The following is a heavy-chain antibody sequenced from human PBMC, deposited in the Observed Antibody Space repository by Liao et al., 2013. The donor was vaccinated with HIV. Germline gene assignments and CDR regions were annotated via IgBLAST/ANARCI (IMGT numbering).Heavy chain of an antibody. CDR1: GGSITSGDYY. Sequence: QVQLQESGPGLVKPSQTLSLTCTVSGGSITSGDYYWTWIRQAPGKGLEWIGYIYYSGSTYYNPSLKGRVTISIDTSRNKFSLNLHSVTVADTAVYYCARVDRAPNFFDHWGQGSLVIVSS. J-gene: IGHJ4*02. CDR2: IYYSGST. V-gene: IGHV4-30-4*08. CDR3: ARVDRAPNFFDH. D-gene: IGHD3-22*01.